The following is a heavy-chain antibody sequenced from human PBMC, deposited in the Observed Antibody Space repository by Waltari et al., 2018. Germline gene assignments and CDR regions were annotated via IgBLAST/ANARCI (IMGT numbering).Heavy chain of an antibody. V-gene: IGHV3-7*04. CDR2: IKQDGSEK. Sequence: EVQLVESGGGLVQPGGSLRLSCAASGFSFSSYWMSWVRQAPGKGLEWLANIKQDGSEKYYVDSVKGRFTISRDNAKNSLYLQMNSLRAEDTAVYYCARDRGIVATGFDYWGQGTLVTVSS. CDR3: ARDRGIVATGFDY. J-gene: IGHJ4*02. CDR1: GFSFSSYW. D-gene: IGHD5-12*01.